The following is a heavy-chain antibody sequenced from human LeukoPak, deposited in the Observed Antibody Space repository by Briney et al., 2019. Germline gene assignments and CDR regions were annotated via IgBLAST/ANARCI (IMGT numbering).Heavy chain of an antibody. CDR1: GFTFSSYG. CDR3: ANLRGGSSAGLNPNFDY. D-gene: IGHD2-15*01. J-gene: IGHJ4*02. CDR2: ISGSGGST. V-gene: IGHV3-23*01. Sequence: GGSLRLSCAASGFTFSSYGMSWVRQAPGKGLEWVSAISGSGGSTYYADSVKGRFTISRDNSKNTLYLQMNSLRAEDTAVYYCANLRGGSSAGLNPNFDYWGQGTLVTVSS.